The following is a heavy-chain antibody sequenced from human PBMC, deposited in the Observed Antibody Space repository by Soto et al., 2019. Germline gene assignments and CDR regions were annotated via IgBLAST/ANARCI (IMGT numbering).Heavy chain of an antibody. Sequence: SVKVSCKASGGTFSSYTISWVRQAPGQGLEWMGRIIPILGIANYAQKFQGRVTITADKSTSTAYMELSSLRSEDTAVYYCATGRYWNDYYYYGMDVWGQGTMVTVSS. J-gene: IGHJ6*02. CDR1: GGTFSSYT. D-gene: IGHD1-1*01. V-gene: IGHV1-69*02. CDR3: ATGRYWNDYYYYGMDV. CDR2: IIPILGIA.